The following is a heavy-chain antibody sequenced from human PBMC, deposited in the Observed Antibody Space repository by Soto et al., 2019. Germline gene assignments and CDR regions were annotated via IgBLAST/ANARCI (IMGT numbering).Heavy chain of an antibody. CDR3: ARCDRITGTTVGPHVV. D-gene: IGHD1-7*01. V-gene: IGHV1-69*13. CDR2: IIPIFGTA. CDR1: GGTFSSYA. J-gene: IGHJ4*02. Sequence: SVKVSCKASGGTFSSYAISWVRQAPGQGLEWMGGIIPIFGTANYAQKSQGRVTITADESTSTAYMELSSLRSEDTALYYCARCDRITGTTVGPHVVWGQGTLVTVSS.